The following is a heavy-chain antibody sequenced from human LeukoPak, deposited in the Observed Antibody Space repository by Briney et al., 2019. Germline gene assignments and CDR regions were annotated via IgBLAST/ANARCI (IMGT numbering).Heavy chain of an antibody. D-gene: IGHD6-13*01. CDR1: GFTVSSNY. CDR3: ARGGARQQLVENYFDH. J-gene: IGHJ4*02. CDR2: LYRGGST. Sequence: GGSLRLSCAASGFTVSSNYMNWVRQAPGKGLEWVSVLYRGGSTYYADSVKGRFTISRGTSKNTVYLQMNSLRAEDTVVYYCARGGARQQLVENYFDHWGQGTLVTVSS. V-gene: IGHV3-53*01.